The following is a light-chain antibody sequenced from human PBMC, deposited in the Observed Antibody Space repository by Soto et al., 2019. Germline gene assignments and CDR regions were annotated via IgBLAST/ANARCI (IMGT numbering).Light chain of an antibody. J-gene: IGKJ1*01. CDR1: QSILDRSKNKYY. V-gene: IGKV4-1*01. CDR3: QQYFTSPWT. CDR2: WAS. Sequence: DIVMTQSPDSLAVSLGERATFNCKSSQSILDRSKNKYYLAWYQQKSGQPPKLLIYWASLRESGVPDRFTGSGPGTDFTLAISSLQAEDVAVYYCQQYFTSPWTVGEGTKVEI.